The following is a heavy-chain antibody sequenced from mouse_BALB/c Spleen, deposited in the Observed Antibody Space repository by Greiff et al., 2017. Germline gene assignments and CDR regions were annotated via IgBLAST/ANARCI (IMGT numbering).Heavy chain of an antibody. D-gene: IGHD3-1*01. V-gene: IGHV6-6*02. CDR1: GFTFSNYW. J-gene: IGHJ2*01. Sequence: EVKLMESGGGLVQPGGSMKLSCVASGFTFSNYWMNWVRQSPEKGLEWVAEIRLKSNNYATHYAESVKGRFTISRDDSKSSVYLQMNNLRAEDTGIYYCTRSSSGYFDYWGQGTTRTVSS. CDR3: TRSSSGYFDY. CDR2: IRLKSNNYAT.